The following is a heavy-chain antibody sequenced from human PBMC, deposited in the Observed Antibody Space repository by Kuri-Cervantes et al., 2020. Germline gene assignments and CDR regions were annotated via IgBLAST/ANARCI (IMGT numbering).Heavy chain of an antibody. CDR2: ISSSSSYI. CDR3: AKGQGVVVASIDY. Sequence: GESLKISCAASGFTFSSYSMNWVRQAPGKGLEWVSSISSSSSYIYYADSVKGRFTISRDNAKNSLYLQMNSLRAEDTAVYYCAKGQGVVVASIDYRGQGTLVTVSS. CDR1: GFTFSSYS. J-gene: IGHJ4*02. V-gene: IGHV3-21*01. D-gene: IGHD3-22*01.